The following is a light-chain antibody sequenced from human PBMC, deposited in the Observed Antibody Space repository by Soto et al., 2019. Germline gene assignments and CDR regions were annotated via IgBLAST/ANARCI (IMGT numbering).Light chain of an antibody. CDR1: QSVTSTY. Sequence: EIVLTQSPGTLSLSPGQRATLSCRASQSVTSTYIAWYQQKPGQAPRLLIYGASVRATGIPDRFSGNGAGTDFTLTISRLEPEDFAVYYCQQYGNSLTFGGGTKVEIK. CDR3: QQYGNSLT. CDR2: GAS. V-gene: IGKV3-20*01. J-gene: IGKJ4*01.